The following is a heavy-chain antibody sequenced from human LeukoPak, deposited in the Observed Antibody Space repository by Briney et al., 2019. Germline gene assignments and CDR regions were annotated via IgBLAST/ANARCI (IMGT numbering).Heavy chain of an antibody. CDR1: GFTFSSYG. J-gene: IGHJ4*02. CDR2: IRYDGSNK. Sequence: GGSLRLSCAASGFTFSSYGMHWVRQAPGKGLEWVAFIRYDGSNKYYADSVKGRFTISRDNSKNMLYLQMNSLRAEDTAVYYCVRDSSGWQRLYDYWGQGTLVTVSS. D-gene: IGHD6-19*01. CDR3: VRDSSGWQRLYDY. V-gene: IGHV3-30*02.